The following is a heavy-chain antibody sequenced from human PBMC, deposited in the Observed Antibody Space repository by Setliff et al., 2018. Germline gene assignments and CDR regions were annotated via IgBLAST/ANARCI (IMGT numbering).Heavy chain of an antibody. CDR2: IIPIFGTA. J-gene: IGHJ6*03. CDR3: ARGLPSYYYYYMDV. CDR1: GGTFSSYA. D-gene: IGHD5-12*01. Sequence: ASVKVSCKASGGTFSSYAISWVRQAPGQGLEWMGGIIPIFGTANYAQKFQSRVTITADESTSTAYMELSSLRSEDTAVYYCARGLPSYYYYYMDVWGKGTTVTVSS. V-gene: IGHV1-69*13.